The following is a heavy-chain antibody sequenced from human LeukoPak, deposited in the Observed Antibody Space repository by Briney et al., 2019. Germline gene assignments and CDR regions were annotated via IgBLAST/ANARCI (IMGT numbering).Heavy chain of an antibody. CDR3: ARAPDYYYDSSGPHFDY. Sequence: ASVKVSCKVSGYTLTELSMHWVRQAPGKGLEWMGGFDPEDGETIYAQKFQGRVTMTEDTSTSTAYMELRSLRSDDTAVYYCARAPDYYYDSSGPHFDYWGQGTLVTVSS. CDR1: GYTLTELS. CDR2: FDPEDGET. V-gene: IGHV1-24*01. D-gene: IGHD3-22*01. J-gene: IGHJ4*02.